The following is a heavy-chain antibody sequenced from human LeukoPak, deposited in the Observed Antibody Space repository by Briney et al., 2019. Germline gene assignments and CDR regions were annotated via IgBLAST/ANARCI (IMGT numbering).Heavy chain of an antibody. D-gene: IGHD6-19*01. V-gene: IGHV3-30*04. Sequence: PGRSLRLSCAASGFTFSSYAMHWVRQTLGKGLEWVAVISYDGSNKYYADSVKGRFTISRDDSKNTLYLQMNSLRAEDTAVYYCARTKTGYSSGWSGDLDYWGQGTLVTVSS. CDR3: ARTKTGYSSGWSGDLDY. CDR1: GFTFSSYA. J-gene: IGHJ4*02. CDR2: ISYDGSNK.